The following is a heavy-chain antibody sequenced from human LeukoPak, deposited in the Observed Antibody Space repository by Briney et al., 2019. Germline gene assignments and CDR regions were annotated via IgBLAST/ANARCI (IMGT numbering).Heavy chain of an antibody. D-gene: IGHD1-14*01. V-gene: IGHV3-30*03. CDR2: ISSDGREE. J-gene: IGHJ4*02. Sequence: GGSLRLSCAASGFTFSIYGMHWVRQAPGKGLEWVAVISSDGREEDYADSVRGRFTISRDNSRDTLYLQMSSLRPEDAAVYYCRAATKNRGYYFDYWGQGTLVTVSP. CDR1: GFTFSIYG. CDR3: RAATKNRGYYFDY.